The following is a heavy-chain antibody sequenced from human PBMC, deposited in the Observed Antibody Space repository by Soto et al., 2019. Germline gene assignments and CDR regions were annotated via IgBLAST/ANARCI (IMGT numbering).Heavy chain of an antibody. D-gene: IGHD3-10*01. V-gene: IGHV4-34*01. J-gene: IGHJ5*02. CDR2: INHSGST. CDR1: GGSFSGYY. Sequence: QVQLQQWGAGLLKPSETLSLTCAVYGGSFSGYYWSWIRQPPGKGLEWIGEINHSGSTNYNPSLTSRVTISVDTSKNQFSLKLSSVTAADTAVYYCARGLPVLLWFGELLRGFDPWGQGTLVTVSS. CDR3: ARGLPVLLWFGELLRGFDP.